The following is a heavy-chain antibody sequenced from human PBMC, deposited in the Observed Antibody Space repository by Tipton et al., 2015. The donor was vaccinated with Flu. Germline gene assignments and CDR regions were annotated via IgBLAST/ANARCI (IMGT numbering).Heavy chain of an antibody. V-gene: IGHV3-13*01. Sequence: SLRLSCAASGFTFSSYDMHWVRQATGKGLEWVSAIGSAGDTYYLDSVKGRFTISRDNAKNSLYLQMNSLRAGDTAVYYCARGPLPDSNWYNGMDVWGQGTTVTVSS. D-gene: IGHD6-13*01. CDR1: GFTFSSYD. J-gene: IGHJ6*02. CDR2: IGSAGDT. CDR3: ARGPLPDSNWYNGMDV.